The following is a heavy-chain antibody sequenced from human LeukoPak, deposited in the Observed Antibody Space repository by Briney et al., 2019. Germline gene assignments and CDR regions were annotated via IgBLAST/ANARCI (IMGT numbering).Heavy chain of an antibody. V-gene: IGHV3-30-3*01. CDR1: GFTFSSYA. D-gene: IGHD2-2*01. J-gene: IGHJ4*02. CDR3: ARGGSWVVVVPAAVRN. Sequence: GRSLRLSCAASGFTFSSYAMHWVRQAPGKGLEWVAVISYDGSNKYYADSVKGRFTISRDNSKNTLYLQMNSLRAEDTAVYYCARGGSWVVVVPAAVRNWGQGTLVTVSS. CDR2: ISYDGSNK.